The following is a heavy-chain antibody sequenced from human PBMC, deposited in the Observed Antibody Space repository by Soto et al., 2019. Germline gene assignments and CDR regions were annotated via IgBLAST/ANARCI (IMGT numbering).Heavy chain of an antibody. CDR1: GFTFISYA. CDR3: AKVRGARIGSGSYFYPYYYGMDV. D-gene: IGHD3-10*01. J-gene: IGHJ6*02. V-gene: IGHV3-23*01. CDR2: ISGSGGST. Sequence: GGSLRLSCAASGFTFISYAISFFRHSPFKWLEWVSAISGSGGSTYYADSVKGRFTISRDNSKNTLYLQMNSLRAEDTAVYYCAKVRGARIGSGSYFYPYYYGMDVWGQGTTVTVSS.